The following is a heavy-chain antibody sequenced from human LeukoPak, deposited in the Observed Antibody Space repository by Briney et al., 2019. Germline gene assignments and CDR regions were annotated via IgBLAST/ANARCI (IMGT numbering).Heavy chain of an antibody. D-gene: IGHD1-26*01. V-gene: IGHV4-38-2*02. J-gene: IGHJ6*04. CDR1: GYFISSGYY. CDR3: ARDIGSSTPSGF. Sequence: SETLSLTCTVSGYFISSGYYWGWIRQPPGKGLEWIGSVYHSGTTNYNPSLKSRVTISIDKSTNQFSLRLTPVTAADTAVYYCARDIGSSTPSGFWGKGTTVTVSS. CDR2: VYHSGTT.